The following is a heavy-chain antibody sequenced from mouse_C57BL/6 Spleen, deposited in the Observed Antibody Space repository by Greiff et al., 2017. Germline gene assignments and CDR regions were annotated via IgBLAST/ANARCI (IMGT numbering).Heavy chain of an antibody. Sequence: VQLKESGAELARPGASVKLSCKASGYTFTSYGISWVKQRTGQGLEWIGEIYPRSGNTYYNEKFKGKATLTADKSSSPAYMELRSLTSEDSAVYFCARCDTTAHYAMDYWGQGTSVTVSS. CDR1: GYTFTSYG. D-gene: IGHD1-2*01. CDR3: ARCDTTAHYAMDY. V-gene: IGHV1-81*01. J-gene: IGHJ4*01. CDR2: IYPRSGNT.